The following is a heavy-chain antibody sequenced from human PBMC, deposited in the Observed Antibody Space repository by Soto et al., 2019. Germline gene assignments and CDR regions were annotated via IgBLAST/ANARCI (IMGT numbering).Heavy chain of an antibody. J-gene: IGHJ4*02. CDR2: ISGKGGST. CDR1: GFTFSSYA. D-gene: IGHD3-3*01. CDR3: AKAKANTVFGVDKLFDY. Sequence: GGSLTLSCGASGFTFSSYAMSWVRQAPGRGLEWVSLISGKGGSTFYADSVKGRFTVSRDNSKNTLFFKRNSLRAEDTLLYCSAKAKANTVFGVDKLFDYWRQGTLVTVSS. V-gene: IGHV3-23*01.